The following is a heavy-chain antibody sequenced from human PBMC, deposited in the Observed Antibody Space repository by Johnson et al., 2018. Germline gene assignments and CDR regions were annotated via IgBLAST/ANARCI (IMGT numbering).Heavy chain of an antibody. CDR1: GGTFSSFA. Sequence: LVQSGSSVKVSCKASGGTFSSFAISWVRQAPGQGLEWMGGIIPIFGTTDYAQKFQGRVTITADESTNTAYMELSSLTSEDTAVYYCASKISGSGDYWGQGTLVTVSS. J-gene: IGHJ4*02. CDR3: ASKISGSGDY. CDR2: IIPIFGTT. D-gene: IGHD3-22*01. V-gene: IGHV1-69*01.